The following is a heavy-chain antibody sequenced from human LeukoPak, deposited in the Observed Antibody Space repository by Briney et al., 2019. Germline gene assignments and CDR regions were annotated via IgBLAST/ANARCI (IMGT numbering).Heavy chain of an antibody. Sequence: ASVKVSCKVSGYTLTELSMHWVRQAPGKGLEWMGGFDPEDGETIYAQKFQGRVTMTEDTSTDTAYMELSSLRSEDTAVYYCATDRGLPNSDPNWFDPWGQGTLVTVSS. CDR3: ATDRGLPNSDPNWFDP. CDR1: GYTLTELS. CDR2: FDPEDGET. V-gene: IGHV1-24*01. D-gene: IGHD2-21*02. J-gene: IGHJ5*02.